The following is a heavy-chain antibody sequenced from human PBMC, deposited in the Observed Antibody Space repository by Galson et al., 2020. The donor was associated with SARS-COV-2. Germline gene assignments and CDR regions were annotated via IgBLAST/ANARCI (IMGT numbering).Heavy chain of an antibody. V-gene: IGHV3-48*02. CDR1: GFTFSSNS. J-gene: IGHJ4*02. CDR3: ARDYCTSTSCRFDY. Sequence: SLRLSCAASGFTFSSNSMNWVRQAPGKGLEWISYISSSSNTIYYADSVKGRFTVSRDNAKNSLYLQMNSLRDEDTAVYYCARDYCTSTSCRFDYWGQGTLVTVSS. D-gene: IGHD2-2*01. CDR2: ISSSSNTI.